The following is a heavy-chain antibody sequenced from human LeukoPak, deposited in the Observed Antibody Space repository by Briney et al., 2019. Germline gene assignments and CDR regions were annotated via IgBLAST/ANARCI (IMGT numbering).Heavy chain of an antibody. CDR1: GFTFSSYS. Sequence: GGSLRLSCAASGFTFSSYSMNWVRQAPGKGLEWVSSISSSSSYIYYADSVKGRFTISRDNAKNSLYLQMNSLRAEDTAVYYCARDIGYYDFWSCPFDYWGQGTLVTVSS. CDR3: ARDIGYYDFWSCPFDY. CDR2: ISSSSSYI. D-gene: IGHD3-3*01. V-gene: IGHV3-21*01. J-gene: IGHJ4*02.